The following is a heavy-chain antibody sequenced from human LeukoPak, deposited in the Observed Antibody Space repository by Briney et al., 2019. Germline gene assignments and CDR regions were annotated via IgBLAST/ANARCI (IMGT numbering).Heavy chain of an antibody. Sequence: VASVKVSCKASGYTFTGYYMHWVRQAPGQGLEGMRWINPNSGGTNYAQKFQGRVTMTRDTSISTAYMELSRLRSDDTAVYYCARGPGDYDFWSVNHFDYWGQGTLVTVSS. J-gene: IGHJ4*02. CDR3: ARGPGDYDFWSVNHFDY. V-gene: IGHV1-2*02. CDR2: INPNSGGT. CDR1: GYTFTGYY. D-gene: IGHD3-3*01.